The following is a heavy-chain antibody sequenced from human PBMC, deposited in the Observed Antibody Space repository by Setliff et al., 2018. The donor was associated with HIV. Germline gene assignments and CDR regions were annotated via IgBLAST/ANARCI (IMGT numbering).Heavy chain of an antibody. J-gene: IGHJ6*02. CDR3: ARVEGSGDWLLGYYYYYGMDV. CDR1: GGSIRSSSYY. Sequence: SETLSLTCTVSGGSIRSSSYYWGWIRQPPGKGLEWIGYIYYSGSTNYNPSLKSRVTISVDTSKNQFSLKLSSVTAADTAVYYCARVEGSGDWLLGYYYYYGMDVWGQGTTVTVSS. D-gene: IGHD3-9*01. V-gene: IGHV4-61*05. CDR2: IYYSGST.